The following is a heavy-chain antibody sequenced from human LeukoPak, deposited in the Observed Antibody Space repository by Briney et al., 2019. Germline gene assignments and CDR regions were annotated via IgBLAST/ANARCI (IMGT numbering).Heavy chain of an antibody. Sequence: SETLSLTCTVSGGSTSRHYWNWIRQPPGKGLEWIGCIYNRGSTRYNPSLMSRVTISEDTYKSQFSLRLNSVTAADTAVYFCARASAGAIFYYGMDVWGQGTTVTVSS. CDR3: ARASAGAIFYYGMDV. D-gene: IGHD3-9*01. CDR2: IYNRGST. CDR1: GGSTSRHY. V-gene: IGHV4-59*11. J-gene: IGHJ6*02.